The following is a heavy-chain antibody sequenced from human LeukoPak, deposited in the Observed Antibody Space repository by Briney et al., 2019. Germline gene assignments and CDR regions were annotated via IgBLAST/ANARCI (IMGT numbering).Heavy chain of an antibody. J-gene: IGHJ3*02. D-gene: IGHD4-23*01. CDR3: ARGTYGGNSGDTFDI. V-gene: IGHV7-4-1*02. CDR2: INTNTGNP. Sequence: GASVKVSCKASGYTFSSYAINWVRQAPGQGLEWMGWINTNTGNPTYAQGFTGRFVFSLDTSVSTAYLQISSLKAEDTAVYYCARGTYGGNSGDTFDIWGQGTMVTVSS. CDR1: GYTFSSYA.